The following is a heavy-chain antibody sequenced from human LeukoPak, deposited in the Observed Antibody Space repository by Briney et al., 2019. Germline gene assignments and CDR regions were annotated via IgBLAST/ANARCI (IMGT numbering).Heavy chain of an antibody. J-gene: IGHJ4*02. CDR1: GFSFSSYG. D-gene: IGHD4-17*01. V-gene: IGHV3-30*18. CDR3: AKEKPRLRPDY. Sequence: QPGRSLRLSCGASGFSFSSYGMHWVRQAPGKGLEWVAVISYEGSNKYYADSVKGRFTISRDKSKNTLYLQMNSLRAEDTAVYYCAKEKPRLRPDYWGQGTLVTVSS. CDR2: ISYEGSNK.